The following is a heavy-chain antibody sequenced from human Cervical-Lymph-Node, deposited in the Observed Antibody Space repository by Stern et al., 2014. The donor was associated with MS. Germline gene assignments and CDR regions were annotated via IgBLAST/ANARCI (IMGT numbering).Heavy chain of an antibody. Sequence: EMQLVESGGGLVQPGGSLRLSWAASGFTFSSYAMSWVRQAPGKGLEWVSAISGSGGNTYSADSVKGRVTISRDNSKNTLYLQMNSLRAEDTAVYYCAKSTVTSLSDYWGQGTLVTVSS. CDR1: GFTFSSYA. D-gene: IGHD4-17*01. CDR3: AKSTVTSLSDY. J-gene: IGHJ4*02. CDR2: ISGSGGNT. V-gene: IGHV3-23*04.